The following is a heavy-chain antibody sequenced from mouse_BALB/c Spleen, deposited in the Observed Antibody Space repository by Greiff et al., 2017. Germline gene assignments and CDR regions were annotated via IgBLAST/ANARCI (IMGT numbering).Heavy chain of an antibody. CDR2: IWAGGST. V-gene: IGHV2-9*02. CDR1: GFSLTSYG. D-gene: IGHD2-14*01. Sequence: VQLKESGPGLVAPSQSLSITCTVSGFSLTSYGVHWVRQPPGKGLEWLGVIWAGGSTNYNSALMSRLSISKDNSKSQVFLKMNSLQTDDTAMYYCARDHRYDGPLYYAMDYWGQGTSVTVSS. J-gene: IGHJ4*01. CDR3: ARDHRYDGPLYYAMDY.